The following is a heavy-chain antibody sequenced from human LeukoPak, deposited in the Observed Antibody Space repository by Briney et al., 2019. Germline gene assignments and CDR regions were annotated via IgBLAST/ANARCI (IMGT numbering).Heavy chain of an antibody. V-gene: IGHV4-4*07. CDR2: IYTRGST. CDR1: GVSIKNYY. CDR3: ARGRYCSADICSGGDAFDI. D-gene: IGHD2-15*01. Sequence: SETLSLTCTVSGVSIKNYYWSWLRQPAGKGLEWIGRIYTRGSTNYNPSLKSRVTMSVDTSKNQFSLKLSSVTAADTAVYYCARGRYCSADICSGGDAFDIWGQGTMVSVSS. J-gene: IGHJ3*02.